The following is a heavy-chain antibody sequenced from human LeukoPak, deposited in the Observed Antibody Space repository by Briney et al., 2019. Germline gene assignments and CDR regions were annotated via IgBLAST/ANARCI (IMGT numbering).Heavy chain of an antibody. CDR1: GGSYRGYH. Sequence: PSDTLSLTCALYGGSYRGYHWSWIPHPTERALEGIGEINHKGSLNSHPSLKSRVTKSVYTSKSQFSLKLSSVTAADTAVYYCARERNIVVVPSAGYGMDVWGQGATVTVSS. J-gene: IGHJ6*02. CDR2: INHKGSL. CDR3: ARERNIVVVPSAGYGMDV. D-gene: IGHD2-2*01. V-gene: IGHV4-34*01.